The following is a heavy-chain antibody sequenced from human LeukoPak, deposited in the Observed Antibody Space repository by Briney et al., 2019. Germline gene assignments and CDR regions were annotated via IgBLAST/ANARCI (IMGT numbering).Heavy chain of an antibody. CDR2: INPSGGST. CDR3: ARSTHCSNGVCGLAY. CDR1: GYTFTSYY. Sequence: ASVTVSCKASGYTFTSYYMHWVRQAPGQGLEWMGIINPSGGSTTYAQKFQGRVTMTRDTSTSTVYMELSSLRSEDTAVYYCARSTHCSNGVCGLAYWGQGTLVTVSS. V-gene: IGHV1-46*01. D-gene: IGHD2-8*01. J-gene: IGHJ4*02.